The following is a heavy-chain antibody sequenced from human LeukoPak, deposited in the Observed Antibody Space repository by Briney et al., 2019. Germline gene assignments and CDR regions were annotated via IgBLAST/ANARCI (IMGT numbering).Heavy chain of an antibody. D-gene: IGHD1-26*01. Sequence: SETLSLTCTVSGGSINSYYWNWIRQPAGKGLEWIGRMYISRSTDYNASPRSRVIMSLDRSKNQFSLQLTSVTAADTAVYYCARESRIVEGDGYYMDVWGKGTTVTISS. CDR3: ARESRIVEGDGYYMDV. V-gene: IGHV4-4*07. J-gene: IGHJ6*03. CDR2: MYISRST. CDR1: GGSINSYY.